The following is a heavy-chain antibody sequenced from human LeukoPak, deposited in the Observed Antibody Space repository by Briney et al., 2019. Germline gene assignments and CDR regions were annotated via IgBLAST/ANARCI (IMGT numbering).Heavy chain of an antibody. CDR2: IIPIFGTA. Sequence: SVKVSCKASGGTFSSYAISCVRQAPGQGLEWMGGIIPIFGTANYAQKFQGRVTITADESTSTAYMELSSLRSEDTAVYYCARFTYYDFWSGYLGDYWGQGTLVTVSS. CDR1: GGTFSSYA. D-gene: IGHD3-3*01. CDR3: ARFTYYDFWSGYLGDY. J-gene: IGHJ4*02. V-gene: IGHV1-69*13.